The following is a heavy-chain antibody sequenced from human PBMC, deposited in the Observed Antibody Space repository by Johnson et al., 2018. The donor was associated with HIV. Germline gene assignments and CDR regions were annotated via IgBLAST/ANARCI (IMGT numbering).Heavy chain of an antibody. V-gene: IGHV3-66*02. CDR3: AKDLGNWDSPRSAFDM. Sequence: VQLVESGGGLVQPGGSLRLSCVASGLTVSSNYMTWVRQAPGKGLVWVSRIIRDATTAIYADSVKGRFTISRDNSKNTLYLQMNSLRAEDTAVYYCAKDLGNWDSPRSAFDMWGQGTMVTVSS. D-gene: IGHD1/OR15-1a*01. CDR2: IIRDATTA. CDR1: GLTVSSNY. J-gene: IGHJ3*02.